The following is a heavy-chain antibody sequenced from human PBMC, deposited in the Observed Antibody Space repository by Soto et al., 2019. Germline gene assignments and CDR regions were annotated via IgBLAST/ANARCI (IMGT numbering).Heavy chain of an antibody. CDR2: IYYTGNT. D-gene: IGHD3-22*01. J-gene: IGHJ4*02. V-gene: IGHV4-39*01. Sequence: LELLSLTCNVSGGSISNSNYYRGRNRQPPGKGLEWIGSIYYTGNTYYNPSLKSRVTISVDTSKNQSSLKLDSVTAADTAVYFCERHSIWLLLSDYWGQGSLVTVSS. CDR1: GGSISNSNYY. CDR3: ERHSIWLLLSDY.